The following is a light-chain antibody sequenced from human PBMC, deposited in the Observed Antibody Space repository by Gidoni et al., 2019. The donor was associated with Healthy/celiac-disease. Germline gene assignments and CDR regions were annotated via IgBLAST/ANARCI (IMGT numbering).Light chain of an antibody. V-gene: IGKV3-15*01. Sequence: EIVMTQSPATLSVSPGERATLSCRASQSVSSNLAWYQQQPGQAPRLLIYGASTRATGIPARFSVSGSGTEFTLTISSLQSEDFAVYYCQQYNNLPPYTFGQGTKLEIK. CDR2: GAS. CDR1: QSVSSN. CDR3: QQYNNLPPYT. J-gene: IGKJ2*01.